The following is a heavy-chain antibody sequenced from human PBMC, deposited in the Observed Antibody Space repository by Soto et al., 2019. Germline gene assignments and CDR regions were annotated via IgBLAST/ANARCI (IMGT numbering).Heavy chain of an antibody. CDR3: ARVAGAKFDF. CDR2: IYHTGYT. Sequence: SETLSLTCTVSGGSINTYYWSWIRQPAGKGLEWIGRIYHTGYTNTNSSLKSRLTMSVDTSRNQFFLRLTSVTAADTAVYYGARVAGAKFDFWGQGILVTVSS. V-gene: IGHV4-4*07. CDR1: GGSINTYY. D-gene: IGHD6-19*01. J-gene: IGHJ4*02.